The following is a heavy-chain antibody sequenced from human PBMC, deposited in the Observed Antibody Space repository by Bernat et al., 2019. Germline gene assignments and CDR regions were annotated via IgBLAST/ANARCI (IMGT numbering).Heavy chain of an antibody. J-gene: IGHJ3*02. CDR1: GFTFSSYG. D-gene: IGHD2-15*01. CDR2: ISYDGSNK. CDR3: ARDVVVVVAATPAFDI. V-gene: IGHV3-30*03. Sequence: QVQLVESGGGVVQPGRSLRLSCAASGFTFSSYGMHWVRQAPGKGLEWVAVISYDGSNKYYADSVKGRFTISRDNSKNTLYLQMNSPRAEDTAVYYCARDVVVVVAATPAFDIWGQGTMVTVAS.